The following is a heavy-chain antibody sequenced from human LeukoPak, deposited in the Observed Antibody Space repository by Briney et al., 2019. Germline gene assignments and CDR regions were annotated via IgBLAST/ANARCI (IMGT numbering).Heavy chain of an antibody. D-gene: IGHD2-2*01. V-gene: IGHV3-30*03. Sequence: GRSLRLSCAASGFTFSSYGMHWVRQAPGKGLEWVAIISYDGSNKYYADSVKGRFTISRDNSKNALYLQMNSLRAEDTAVYYCARPPPSCSSTSCYQHYWGQGTLVTVSS. J-gene: IGHJ4*02. CDR1: GFTFSSYG. CDR3: ARPPPSCSSTSCYQHY. CDR2: ISYDGSNK.